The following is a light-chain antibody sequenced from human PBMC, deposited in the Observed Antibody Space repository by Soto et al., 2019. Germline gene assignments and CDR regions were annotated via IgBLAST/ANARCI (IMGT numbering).Light chain of an antibody. J-gene: IGKJ2*01. CDR3: QQYYSAPYT. Sequence: DIVMTQSPDSLAVSLGERATINCKSSQSVLYSSNNKNYLAWYQQQPGQPPKLLIYWASTRESGVPDRFSGSGSGTDFTLTISSLQAEDVAVYYCQQYYSAPYTFGQGNKLEIK. CDR2: WAS. V-gene: IGKV4-1*01. CDR1: QSVLYSSNNKNY.